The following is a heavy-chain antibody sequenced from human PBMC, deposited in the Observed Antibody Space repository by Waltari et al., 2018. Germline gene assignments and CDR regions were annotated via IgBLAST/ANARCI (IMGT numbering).Heavy chain of an antibody. CDR1: GYTLTELS. CDR2: FDPEDGET. J-gene: IGHJ6*02. V-gene: IGHV1-24*01. Sequence: VQLVQSGAEVKKPGASVKVSCKVSGYTLTELSMHWVRQAPGKGLEWMGGFDPEDGETIYAQKFQGRVTRTEDTSTDTAYMELSSLRSEDTAVYYCATVRFLEWCGGMDVWGQGTTVTVSS. CDR3: ATVRFLEWCGGMDV. D-gene: IGHD3-3*01.